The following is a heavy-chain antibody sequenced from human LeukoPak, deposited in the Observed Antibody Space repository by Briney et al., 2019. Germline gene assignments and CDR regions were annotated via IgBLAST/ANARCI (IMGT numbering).Heavy chain of an antibody. Sequence: GGSLRLSCAASGFTLSSYWMHCVRQAPGKGLVWVSRINSDGSTTSYADSVKGRFTISRDTAKNTLYLQMNSLRAEDTAVYYCARESRSNYDFWSAYHFDYWGQGTLVTVSS. V-gene: IGHV3-74*01. CDR2: INSDGSTT. CDR3: ARESRSNYDFWSAYHFDY. CDR1: GFTLSSYW. J-gene: IGHJ4*02. D-gene: IGHD3-3*01.